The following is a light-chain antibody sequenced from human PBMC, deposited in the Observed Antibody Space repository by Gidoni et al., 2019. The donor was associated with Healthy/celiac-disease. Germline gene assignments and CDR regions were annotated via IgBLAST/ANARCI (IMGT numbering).Light chain of an antibody. Sequence: EIVLTQSPGTLSLSPGERATLSCRASQSVSSSYLAWYQQKPGQAPRRLIYGASSRATGIPDRFSGSGSGTDFTLTISRLEPEDVAVYYCQQYGSSPWTFGQXTKVEIK. V-gene: IGKV3-20*01. CDR2: GAS. CDR3: QQYGSSPWT. J-gene: IGKJ1*01. CDR1: QSVSSSY.